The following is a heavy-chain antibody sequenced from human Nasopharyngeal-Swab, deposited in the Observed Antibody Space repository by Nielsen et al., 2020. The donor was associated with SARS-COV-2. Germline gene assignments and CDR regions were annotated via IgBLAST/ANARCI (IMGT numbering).Heavy chain of an antibody. CDR1: GYTFSNTA. Sequence: ASVKVSCTASGYTFSNTAISWLRQAPGQWLVWVGWITAYSGATNYAQNFQARVTMTTDTSTSTAYMEVRSLRSDDTAVYYCARGGSHWLPFDYWGQGTLLTVSS. CDR2: ITAYSGAT. CDR3: ARGGSHWLPFDY. J-gene: IGHJ4*02. D-gene: IGHD5-18*01. V-gene: IGHV1-18*01.